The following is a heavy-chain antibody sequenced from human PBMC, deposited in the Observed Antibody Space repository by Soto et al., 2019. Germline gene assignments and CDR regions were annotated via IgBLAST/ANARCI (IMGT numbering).Heavy chain of an antibody. CDR3: ASGVLGGSSSGYLYYYFDY. V-gene: IGHV4-31*03. J-gene: IGHJ4*02. Sequence: SETLSLTCTVSGGSISSGGYYWSWIRQHPGKGLEWIGYIYYSGSTYYNPSLKSRVTISVDTSKNQFSLKLSSVTAADTAVYYCASGVLGGSSSGYLYYYFDYWGQGTLVTVSS. CDR1: GGSISSGGYY. CDR2: IYYSGST. D-gene: IGHD3-22*01.